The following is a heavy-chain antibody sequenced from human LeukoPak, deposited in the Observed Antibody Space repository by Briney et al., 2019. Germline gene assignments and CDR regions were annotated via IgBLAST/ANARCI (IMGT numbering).Heavy chain of an antibody. Sequence: SGPTLVKPTQTLTLTCTFSGFSLSTSGVGGGWIRQPPGKALEWLALSDWSDDKRYRPYLKGRVTITKDTSKNQVVLTMTNIDPVNTATYYCAHEYSSSSSGFDPWRQGTLVTVSS. J-gene: IGHJ5*02. D-gene: IGHD6-6*01. CDR1: GFSLSTSGVG. V-gene: IGHV2-5*01. CDR2: SDWSDDK. CDR3: AHEYSSSSSGFDP.